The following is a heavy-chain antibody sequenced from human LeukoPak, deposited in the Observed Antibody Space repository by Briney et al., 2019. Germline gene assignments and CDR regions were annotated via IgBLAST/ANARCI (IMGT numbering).Heavy chain of an antibody. J-gene: IGHJ3*02. CDR3: ARLDMATNDAFDI. D-gene: IGHD5-24*01. V-gene: IGHV3-48*01. CDR2: ISRSSSTI. CDR1: GFTFSSYS. Sequence: PGGSLRLSCAASGFTFSSYSMSWVRQAPGKGLEWVSYISRSSSTIYYADSVKGRFTISRDNAKNSLYLQMNSLRAEDTAVYYCARLDMATNDAFDIWGQGTMVTVSS.